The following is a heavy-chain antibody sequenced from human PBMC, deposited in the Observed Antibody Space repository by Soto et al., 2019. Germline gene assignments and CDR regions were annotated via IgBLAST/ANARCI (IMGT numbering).Heavy chain of an antibody. D-gene: IGHD1-26*01. CDR2: IYPGDSDT. CDR3: ARRVGSYGLFYGMDV. V-gene: IGHV5-51*01. J-gene: IGHJ6*01. CDR1: GYSFTSYW. Sequence: PGESLKISCKGSGYSFTSYWIGWVRQMPGKGLEWMGIIYPGDSDTRYSPSFQGQVTISADKSISTAYLQWSSLKASDTAMYYCARRVGSYGLFYGMDVWGQGTTVTVSS.